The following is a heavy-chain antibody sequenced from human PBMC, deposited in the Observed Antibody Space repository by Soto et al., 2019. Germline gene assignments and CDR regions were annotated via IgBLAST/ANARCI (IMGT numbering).Heavy chain of an antibody. Sequence: QVQLVQSGAEVKKPGSSVKVSCKASGGTFSSYAISWVRQAPGQGLEWMGGIIPIFGTANYAQKFQGRVTITADESTSTADMELSSLRSEDTGVYYCARDHTGTYSPVFDYWGQGTLVTVSS. V-gene: IGHV1-69*12. CDR2: IIPIFGTA. D-gene: IGHD4-4*01. CDR1: GGTFSSYA. CDR3: ARDHTGTYSPVFDY. J-gene: IGHJ4*02.